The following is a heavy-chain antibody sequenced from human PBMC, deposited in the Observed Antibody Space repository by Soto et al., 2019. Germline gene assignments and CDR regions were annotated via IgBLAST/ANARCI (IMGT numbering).Heavy chain of an antibody. CDR1: GGSISSGGYY. Sequence: ASETLSLTCTVSGGSISSGGYYWSWIRQHPGKGLECIGYIYYSGSTYYNPSLKSRVTISVDTSENQFSLKLSSVTAADTAVYYCARRNYDGSGYYYYYYGMDVWGQGTTVTVSS. V-gene: IGHV4-31*03. D-gene: IGHD3-22*01. CDR2: IYYSGST. CDR3: ARRNYDGSGYYYYYYGMDV. J-gene: IGHJ6*02.